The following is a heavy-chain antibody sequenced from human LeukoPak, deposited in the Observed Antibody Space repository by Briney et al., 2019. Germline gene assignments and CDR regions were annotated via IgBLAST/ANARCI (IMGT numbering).Heavy chain of an antibody. CDR2: ISGSGVST. V-gene: IGHV3-23*01. Sequence: GGSLRLSCAASRFSVSSNYMTWVRQAPGKGLEWVSAISGSGVSTYYADSVKGRFTISRDNSKNTLYLQMNSLRAEDTAVYYCAKDHMRDGYNYGYWYFDLWGRDTLVTVSS. CDR1: RFSVSSNY. CDR3: AKDHMRDGYNYGYWYFDL. D-gene: IGHD5-24*01. J-gene: IGHJ2*01.